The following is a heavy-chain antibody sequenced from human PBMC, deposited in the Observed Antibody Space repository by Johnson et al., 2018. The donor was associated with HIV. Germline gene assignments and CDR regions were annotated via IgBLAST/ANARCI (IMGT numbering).Heavy chain of an antibody. CDR1: GFNFDDYA. Sequence: EVQLVESGGGLVQPGRSLRLSCAASGFNFDDYAMHWVRQPPGKGLEWVSGIRWNSETTHYADSVKGRFIISRDNAKNSLYLQMDSLRPEDTAFYYCVTGSNFGGTPDAFDIWGQGTMVTVSS. CDR3: VTGSNFGGTPDAFDI. V-gene: IGHV3-9*01. CDR2: IRWNSETT. J-gene: IGHJ3*02. D-gene: IGHD2-21*01.